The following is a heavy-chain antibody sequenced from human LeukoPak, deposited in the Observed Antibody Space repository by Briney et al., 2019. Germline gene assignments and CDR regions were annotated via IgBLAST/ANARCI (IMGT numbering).Heavy chain of an antibody. V-gene: IGHV4-38-2*02. CDR2: FYHSGST. CDR1: GYSISTGYY. D-gene: IGHD5-18*01. J-gene: IGHJ4*02. Sequence: SETLSLTCTVSGYSISTGYYWDWIRQPPGKGLEWIGTFYHSGSTNYNPSLKSRVTISVDTSKNQFSLKLSSVTAADTAVYYCASRFRRGYSYDYPPGYWGQGTLVTVSS. CDR3: ASRFRRGYSYDYPPGY.